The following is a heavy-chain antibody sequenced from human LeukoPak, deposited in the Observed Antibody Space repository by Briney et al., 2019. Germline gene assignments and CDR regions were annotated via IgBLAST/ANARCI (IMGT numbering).Heavy chain of an antibody. CDR3: ARYYDSSGYYRYFDY. J-gene: IGHJ4*02. Sequence: SQTLSLTCTVSGGSISSGGYYWSWIRQHPGKGLEWIEYIYYSGSTYDNPSLKRRVTISVDTSKNQFSLKLSSVTAADTAVYYCARYYDSSGYYRYFDYWGQGTLVTVSS. CDR1: GGSISSGGYY. D-gene: IGHD3-22*01. V-gene: IGHV4-31*03. CDR2: IYYSGST.